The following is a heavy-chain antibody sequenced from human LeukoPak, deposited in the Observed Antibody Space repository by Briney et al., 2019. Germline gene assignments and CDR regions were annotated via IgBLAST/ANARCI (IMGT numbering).Heavy chain of an antibody. CDR2: SYDSGST. V-gene: IGHV4-4*02. CDR1: GGSISSSSW. D-gene: IGHD2-2*01. Sequence: AGTLSLTCAVSGGSISSSSWWCCVREPPGKGLEWIGESYDSGSTYYTPSLKSRVTISVDKSKNQFSLKLSSVTAADRAVYYCARGQDIVVVPAAIWFDPWGQGTLVTVSS. CDR3: ARGQDIVVVPAAIWFDP. J-gene: IGHJ5*02.